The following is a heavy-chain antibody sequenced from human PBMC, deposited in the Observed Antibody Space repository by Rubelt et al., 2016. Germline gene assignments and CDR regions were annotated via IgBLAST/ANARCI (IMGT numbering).Heavy chain of an antibody. Sequence: EVQLVESGGGLVKPGGSLRLSCAASGFTFSSYSMNWVRQAPGKGLEWVSSISSSSSYIYYADSVKGRLTISRDNAKNSLYLQMNSLRAEDTAVYYCARDRGSGWYDFLDYWGQGTLVTVSS. CDR3: ARDRGSGWYDFLDY. J-gene: IGHJ4*02. CDR1: GFTFSSYS. CDR2: ISSSSSYI. V-gene: IGHV3-21*01. D-gene: IGHD6-19*01.